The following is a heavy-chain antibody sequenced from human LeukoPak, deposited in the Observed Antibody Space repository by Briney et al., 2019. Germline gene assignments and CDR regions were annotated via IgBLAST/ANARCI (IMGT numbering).Heavy chain of an antibody. J-gene: IGHJ4*02. D-gene: IGHD3-10*01. CDR3: ARGGPLKRGSCYFDY. V-gene: IGHV4-31*03. CDR1: GGSISSGGYY. CDR2: IYYSGST. Sequence: SETLSLTCTVSGGSISSGGYYWSWIRQHPGKGLEWIGYIYYSGSTYYNPSLKSRVTVSVDTSKNQFSLKLSSVTAADTAVYYCARGGPLKRGSCYFDYWGQGTLVTVSS.